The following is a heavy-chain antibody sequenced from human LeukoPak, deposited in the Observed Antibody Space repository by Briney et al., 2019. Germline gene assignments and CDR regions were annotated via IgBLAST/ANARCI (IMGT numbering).Heavy chain of an antibody. CDR3: AKVLFTDLVRRSGFPFDY. CDR2: ISGSGGST. J-gene: IGHJ4*02. CDR1: GFTFSSYA. V-gene: IGHV3-23*01. D-gene: IGHD3-10*01. Sequence: GGSLRLSCASSGFTFSSYAMSCVPRAPGKGLEWVSAISGSGGSTYYADSVKGRFTISRDNSKNTLYLQMNSLRAEDTAVYYCAKVLFTDLVRRSGFPFDYCGQGTLVTVSS.